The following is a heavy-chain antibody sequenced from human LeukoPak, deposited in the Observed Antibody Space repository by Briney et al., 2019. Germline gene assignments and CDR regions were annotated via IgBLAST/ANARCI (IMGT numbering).Heavy chain of an antibody. CDR3: ARGVVPAANVDY. J-gene: IGHJ4*02. CDR2: LYYSGST. D-gene: IGHD2-2*01. CDR1: GGSISRYY. Sequence: SETLSLTCTVSGGSISRYYWTWIRQPPGKGLEWIGYLYYSGSTIYNPSLKSRVTISVDTSKNQFSLKLSSVTAADTAVYYCARGVVPAANVDYWGQGTLVTVSS. V-gene: IGHV4-59*01.